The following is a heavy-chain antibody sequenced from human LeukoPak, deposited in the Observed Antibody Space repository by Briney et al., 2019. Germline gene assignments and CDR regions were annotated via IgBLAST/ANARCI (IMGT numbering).Heavy chain of an antibody. CDR2: IYYSGTT. J-gene: IGHJ5*02. CDR3: AREGAVPGIDP. D-gene: IGHD3-16*01. CDR1: GGSIISADYY. V-gene: IGHV4-30-4*08. Sequence: SETLSLTCTVSGGSIISADYYWSWFRQYSGKGLEWIGYIYYSGTTYYNPSLKSRLTISVDTSKNLFSLRLTSVTAADTAVYYCAREGAVPGIDPWGQGTLVTVSS.